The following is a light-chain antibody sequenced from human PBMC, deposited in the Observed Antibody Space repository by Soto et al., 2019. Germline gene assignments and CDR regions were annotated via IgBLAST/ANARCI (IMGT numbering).Light chain of an antibody. V-gene: IGLV1-44*01. Sequence: QSVLPQPPSASGTPGQRFTIACSGSSSNIGGNTGNWYLQLPGTAPRLLIYSDNQRPSGVPDRFSGSKSGTSASLAISGLQSEDEADYYCSTWDDSLNGWVFGGGTQLTVL. CDR2: SDN. CDR3: STWDDSLNGWV. CDR1: SSNIGGNT. J-gene: IGLJ3*02.